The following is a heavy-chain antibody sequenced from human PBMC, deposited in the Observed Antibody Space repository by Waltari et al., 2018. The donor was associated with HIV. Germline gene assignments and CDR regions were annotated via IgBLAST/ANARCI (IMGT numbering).Heavy chain of an antibody. CDR2: IYSGGST. D-gene: IGHD6-13*01. Sequence: EVQLVEPGGGLIQPGGSLRLSCAVPGFTVSNNDMRWVRQAPGKGLEWVSVIYSGGSTYYADSVKGRFTISRDNSKNTLYLQMNSLRAEDTAVYYCARDWSSSYDYWGQGTLVTVSS. CDR3: ARDWSSSYDY. V-gene: IGHV3-53*01. J-gene: IGHJ4*02. CDR1: GFTVSNND.